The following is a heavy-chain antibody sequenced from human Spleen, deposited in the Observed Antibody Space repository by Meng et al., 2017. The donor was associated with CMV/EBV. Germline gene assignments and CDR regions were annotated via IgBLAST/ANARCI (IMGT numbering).Heavy chain of an antibody. CDR3: AKLVVVAARGDDY. Sequence: AASRFTFSSYGMHWVRQAPGKGLEWVSTIGGTGDTTYYADSVKGRFTISRDNSKNTLYLQMNSLRAEDTAVYYCAKLVVVAARGDDYWGQGTLVTVSS. CDR2: IGGTGDTT. D-gene: IGHD2-15*01. J-gene: IGHJ4*02. V-gene: IGHV3-23*01. CDR1: RFTFSSYG.